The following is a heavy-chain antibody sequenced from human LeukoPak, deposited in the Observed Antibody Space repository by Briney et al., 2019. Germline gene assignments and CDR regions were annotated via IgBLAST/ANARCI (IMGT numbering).Heavy chain of an antibody. J-gene: IGHJ5*02. CDR2: INPNSGGT. V-gene: IGHV1-2*02. CDR1: GYTFTGYY. Sequence: ASVKVSFKASGYTFTGYYMHWVRQAPGQGLEWMGWINPNSGGTNYAQKFQGRVTMTRDTSISTAYMELSRLRSDDTAVYYCARKTGYYGSGSRALGWFDPWGQGTLVTVSS. CDR3: ARKTGYYGSGSRALGWFDP. D-gene: IGHD3-10*01.